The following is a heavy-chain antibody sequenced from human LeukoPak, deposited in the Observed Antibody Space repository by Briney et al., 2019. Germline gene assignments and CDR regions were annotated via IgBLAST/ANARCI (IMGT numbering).Heavy chain of an antibody. CDR3: AKACSSKYYFDY. V-gene: IGHV3-30*18. CDR2: ISYDGSNK. Sequence: GGSLRLSCAASGFTFSSYSMNWVRQAPGKGLEWVAVISYDGSNKYYADSVKGRFTISRDNSKNTLYLQMNSLRAEDTAVYYCAKACSSKYYFDYWGQGTLVTVSS. J-gene: IGHJ4*02. CDR1: GFTFSSYS. D-gene: IGHD6-13*01.